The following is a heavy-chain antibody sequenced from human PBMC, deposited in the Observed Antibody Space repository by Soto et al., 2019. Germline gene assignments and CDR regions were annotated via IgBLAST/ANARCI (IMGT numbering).Heavy chain of an antibody. V-gene: IGHV1-18*01. Sequence: ASVKVSCKASGYTFTSYGISWVRQAPGQGLEWMGWISAYNGNTNYAQKLQGRVTMTTDTSTGTAYMELRSLRSDDTAVYYCARDLGIAAAGSVDRYNWNCGPDYWGQGTLVTVSS. CDR1: GYTFTSYG. D-gene: IGHD6-13*01. CDR2: ISAYNGNT. CDR3: ARDLGIAAAGSVDRYNWNCGPDY. J-gene: IGHJ4*02.